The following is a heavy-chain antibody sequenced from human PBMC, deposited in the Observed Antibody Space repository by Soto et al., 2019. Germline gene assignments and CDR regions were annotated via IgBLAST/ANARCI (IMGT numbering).Heavy chain of an antibody. D-gene: IGHD2-8*01. Sequence: GGSLRLSCAASGFTFSSYSMNWVRQAPGKGLEWVSSISSSSSYIYYADSVKGRFTISRDNAKNSLYLQMNSLRAEDTAVYYCARVLTRAYCTNGVCSGYYYGMDVWGQGTTVTVSS. V-gene: IGHV3-21*01. CDR3: ARVLTRAYCTNGVCSGYYYGMDV. CDR1: GFTFSSYS. CDR2: ISSSSSYI. J-gene: IGHJ6*02.